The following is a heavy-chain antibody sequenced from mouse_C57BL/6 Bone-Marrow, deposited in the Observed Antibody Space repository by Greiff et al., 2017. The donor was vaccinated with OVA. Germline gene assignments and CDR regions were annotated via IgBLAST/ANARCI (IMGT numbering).Heavy chain of an antibody. CDR1: GYSFTDYN. V-gene: IGHV1-39*01. CDR2: INPNYGTT. D-gene: IGHD1-1*01. J-gene: IGHJ3*01. CDR3: ASITTVVAPGFAY. Sequence: VQLQQSGPELVKPGASVKISCKASGYSFTDYNMNWVKQSNGKRLEWIGVINPNYGTTSYNQKLKGKATLTVDQSSSTAYLQLNSLTSEDSAVYYGASITTVVAPGFAYWGQGTLVTVSA.